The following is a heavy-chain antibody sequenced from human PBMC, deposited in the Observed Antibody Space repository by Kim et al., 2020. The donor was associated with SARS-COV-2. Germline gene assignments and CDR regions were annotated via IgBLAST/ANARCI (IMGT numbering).Heavy chain of an antibody. CDR2: ISGGGGST. CDR1: GFTFTTYA. CDR3: AKELRRTTQTSG. V-gene: IGHV3-23*01. J-gene: IGHJ4*02. D-gene: IGHD4-17*01. Sequence: GGSLRLSCVASGFTFTTYAMNWVRQAPGKGLEWVSGISGGGGSTYYADSVKGRFTISRDSSKNTLYLQMNSLRAEDTAVYYCAKELRRTTQTSGGGQGTLVTVSS.